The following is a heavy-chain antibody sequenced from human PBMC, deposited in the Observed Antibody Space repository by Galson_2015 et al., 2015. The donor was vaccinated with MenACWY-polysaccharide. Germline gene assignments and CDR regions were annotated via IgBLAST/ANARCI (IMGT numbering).Heavy chain of an antibody. CDR1: GYSFTSFG. V-gene: IGHV1-18*01. J-gene: IGHJ4*02. CDR2: ISVYNGNT. D-gene: IGHD3-10*01. CDR3: ARDLGSMVRGIIPLFDY. Sequence: SVKASCKASGYSFTSFGISWVRQAPGQGLEWMGWISVYNGNTNYAQKFQGRATMTTDTSTSTAYMELRSLRSDDTAVYYCARDLGSMVRGIIPLFDYWGQGTLVTVSS.